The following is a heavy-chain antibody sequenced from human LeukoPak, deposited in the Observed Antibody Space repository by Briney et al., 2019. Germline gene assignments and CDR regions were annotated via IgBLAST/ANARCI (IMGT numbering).Heavy chain of an antibody. CDR3: ARVLTPGYCSSTSCYEEFNWFDP. CDR2: MNPNSGNT. V-gene: IGHV1-8*01. CDR1: GYTFTSYD. J-gene: IGHJ5*02. D-gene: IGHD2-2*01. Sequence: AASVKVSCKASGYTFTSYDINWVRQATGQGLEWMGWMNPNSGNTGYAQKFQGRVTMTRNTSISTAYMELSSLRSGDTAVYYCARVLTPGYCSSTSCYEEFNWFDPWGQGTLVTVSS.